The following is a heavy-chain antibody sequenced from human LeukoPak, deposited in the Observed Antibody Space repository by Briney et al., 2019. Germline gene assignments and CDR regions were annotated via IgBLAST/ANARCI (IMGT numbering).Heavy chain of an antibody. Sequence: GGSLRLSCAASGFTFSSYAMHWVRQAPGKGLEWVAVISYDGSNKYYADSVKGRFTISRDNSKNTLYLQMNSLRAEDTAVYYCARGAHGTIFGVADLDYWGQGTLVTVSS. CDR1: GFTFSSYA. J-gene: IGHJ4*02. D-gene: IGHD3-3*01. CDR2: ISYDGSNK. CDR3: ARGAHGTIFGVADLDY. V-gene: IGHV3-30*14.